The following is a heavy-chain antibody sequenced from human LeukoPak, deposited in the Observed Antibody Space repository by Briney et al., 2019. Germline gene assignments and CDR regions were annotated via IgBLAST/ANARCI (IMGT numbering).Heavy chain of an antibody. CDR1: GFTFSSYW. CDR2: IKQDGSEK. V-gene: IGHV3-7*01. Sequence: GGSLRLSCAASGFTFSSYWMSWVRQAPGKGLEWVANIKQDGSEKYYVDSVKGRFTISRDNAKNSLYLQMNSLRAEDTAVYYCASPRYDFWSGFLFDYWGQGTLVTVSS. J-gene: IGHJ4*02. CDR3: ASPRYDFWSGFLFDY. D-gene: IGHD3-3*01.